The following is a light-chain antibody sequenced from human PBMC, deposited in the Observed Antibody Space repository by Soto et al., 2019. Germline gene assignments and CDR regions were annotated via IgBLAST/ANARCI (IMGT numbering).Light chain of an antibody. CDR3: SSYTSSSTLYV. Sequence: QYALTQPASVSGSPGQSITIPCTGTSSDVGGYNYVSWYQQHPGKAPKLMIYDVSNRPSGVSNRFSGSKSGNTASLTISGLQAEDEADYYCSSYTSSSTLYVFGPGTKLTVL. J-gene: IGLJ1*01. CDR2: DVS. V-gene: IGLV2-14*01. CDR1: SSDVGGYNY.